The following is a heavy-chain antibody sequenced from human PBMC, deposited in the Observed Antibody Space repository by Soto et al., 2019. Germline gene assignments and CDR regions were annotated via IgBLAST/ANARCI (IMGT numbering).Heavy chain of an antibody. CDR1: GFSLSTSGVG. CDR3: AHSGYNDYGGNRFDY. CDR2: IYWNDDK. Sequence: QITLKESGPTLVKPTQTLTLTCTFSGFSLSTSGVGVGWIRQPPGKALEWLALIYWNDDKRYSPSLKSRLTITKDTSKNQVVLTMTNMDPVDTATYYCAHSGYNDYGGNRFDYWGQGTLVTVSS. J-gene: IGHJ4*02. V-gene: IGHV2-5*01. D-gene: IGHD4-17*01.